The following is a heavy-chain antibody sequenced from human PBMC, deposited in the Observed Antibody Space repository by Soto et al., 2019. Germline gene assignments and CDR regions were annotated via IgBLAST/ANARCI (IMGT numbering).Heavy chain of an antibody. Sequence: GGSLRLSCAASGFSFSSYSMNWVRQAPGKGLEWVSSISGSDSYMYYTDSVKGRFTISRDNAKNSLYLQMNSLRAEDTAVYYCARDTMEGDSWGQGTLVTVSS. D-gene: IGHD3-10*01. CDR3: ARDTMEGDS. J-gene: IGHJ4*02. CDR1: GFSFSSYS. CDR2: ISGSDSYM. V-gene: IGHV3-21*01.